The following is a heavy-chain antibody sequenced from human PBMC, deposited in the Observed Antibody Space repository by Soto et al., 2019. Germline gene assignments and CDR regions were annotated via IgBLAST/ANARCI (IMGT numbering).Heavy chain of an antibody. J-gene: IGHJ5*02. V-gene: IGHV1-46*01. D-gene: IGHD2-15*01. CDR2: INPSGGST. Sequence: ASVKVSCKASGYTFTSYYMHWVRQAPGQGLEWMGIINPSGGSTSYAQKFQGRVTMTRDTSTSTVYMELSSVRSEDTAVYYCAAEGRYCSGGSCYDPNCFDLWGQGTLVTVSS. CDR1: GYTFTSYY. CDR3: AAEGRYCSGGSCYDPNCFDL.